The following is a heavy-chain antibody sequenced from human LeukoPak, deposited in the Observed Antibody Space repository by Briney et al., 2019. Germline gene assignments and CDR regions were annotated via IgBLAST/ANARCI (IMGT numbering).Heavy chain of an antibody. CDR2: ISSSSSYI. Sequence: GGSLRLSCAASGFTFSTYSMNWGRQAPGKGLEWVSSISSSSSYIYYPDSVKGRFTISRDNAKNSLYLQMNSLRAEDTAVYYCARSTSYSAAAGTPENAFDIWGQGTMVTVSS. D-gene: IGHD6-13*01. CDR3: ARSTSYSAAAGTPENAFDI. V-gene: IGHV3-21*01. J-gene: IGHJ3*02. CDR1: GFTFSTYS.